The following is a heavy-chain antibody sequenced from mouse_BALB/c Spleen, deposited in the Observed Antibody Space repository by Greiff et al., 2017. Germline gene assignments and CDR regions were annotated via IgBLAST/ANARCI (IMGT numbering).Heavy chain of an antibody. Sequence: EVKLMESGGGLVKPGGSLKLSCAASGFTFSDYYMDWVRQTPEKRLEWVATISDGGSYTYYPDSVKGRFTICRDNAKNNLYLQMSSLKSEDTAMYYCARDSSGLPWGQGTLVTVSA. CDR2: ISDGGSYT. J-gene: IGHJ3*01. CDR1: GFTFSDYY. D-gene: IGHD3-1*01. CDR3: ARDSSGLP. V-gene: IGHV5-4*02.